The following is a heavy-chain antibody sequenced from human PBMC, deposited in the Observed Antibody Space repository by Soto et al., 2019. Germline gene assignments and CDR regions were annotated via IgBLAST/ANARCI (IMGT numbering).Heavy chain of an antibody. D-gene: IGHD3-10*01. V-gene: IGHV3-21*02. J-gene: IGHJ6*02. Sequence: EVQLVESGGGLVKPGGSLRLSCEASGFTLTTYTMNWVRQASGKGLEWVSSITSSSGHIYYADSEKGRFTISRDNARNSLYLQMNSLRAEDTAVYYCVRERGLSSFYGMDVWGQGTTVTVSS. CDR1: GFTLTTYT. CDR2: ITSSSGHI. CDR3: VRERGLSSFYGMDV.